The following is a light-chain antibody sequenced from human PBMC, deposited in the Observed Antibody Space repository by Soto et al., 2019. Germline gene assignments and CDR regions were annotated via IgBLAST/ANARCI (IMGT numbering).Light chain of an antibody. Sequence: EIVMTQSPATLSVSPGETTRLSCRASQSINSDVAWYQQKVGQTPRLLIHGASTRATGIAARFSGSGSGTEFTLTISGLQSEDFATYYCQQYNVWPPLFGQGTRLEIK. CDR1: QSINSD. CDR2: GAS. V-gene: IGKV3D-15*01. J-gene: IGKJ5*01. CDR3: QQYNVWPPL.